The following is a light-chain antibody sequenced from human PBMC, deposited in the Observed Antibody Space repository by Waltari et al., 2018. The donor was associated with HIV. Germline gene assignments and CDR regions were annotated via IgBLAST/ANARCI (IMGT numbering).Light chain of an antibody. J-gene: IGLJ3*02. V-gene: IGLV1-44*01. CDR1: SSNIGSNT. Sequence: QSVLTQPPSASGTPGQRVTISCSGSSSNIGSNTVNWYQQLPGTAPKLLIYSNYHRPSGVPDRFSGSKSGTSASLAISGLQSEDEADYYCATWDDSLNGRVFGGGTK. CDR3: ATWDDSLNGRV. CDR2: SNY.